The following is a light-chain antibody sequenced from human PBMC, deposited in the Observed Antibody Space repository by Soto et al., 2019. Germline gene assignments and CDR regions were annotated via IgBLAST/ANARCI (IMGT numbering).Light chain of an antibody. CDR2: GAS. Sequence: EIVLTQSPDTLSLSSGERATLSCRASQRISNYYLAWYHQKPGQAPRLLIYGASSRATGVPDSFSGSGSGTDFTLTISRLEPEDFAVYYCQQYGSSPLTFGGGTKVEIK. J-gene: IGKJ4*01. CDR1: QRISNYY. CDR3: QQYGSSPLT. V-gene: IGKV3-20*01.